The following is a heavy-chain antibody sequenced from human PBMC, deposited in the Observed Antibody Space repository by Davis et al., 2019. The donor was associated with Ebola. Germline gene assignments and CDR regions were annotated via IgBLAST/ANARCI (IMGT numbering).Heavy chain of an antibody. Sequence: PAGSLTLSCAASGFTFSSYWIHCVRQAPGKGLVWVSRINTDGSRTRDADSVKGRFTISRDNAKNTLYLQMNSLRAEDTAVYYCARVRSYCSGGSCPGGSDHWGQGTLVTVSS. CDR2: INTDGSRT. V-gene: IGHV3-74*01. CDR1: GFTFSSYW. D-gene: IGHD2-15*01. J-gene: IGHJ4*02. CDR3: ARVRSYCSGGSCPGGSDH.